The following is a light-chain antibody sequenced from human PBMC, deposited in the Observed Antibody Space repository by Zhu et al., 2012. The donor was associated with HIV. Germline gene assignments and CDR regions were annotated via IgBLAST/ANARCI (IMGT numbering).Light chain of an antibody. CDR3: QQRINWPIT. V-gene: IGKV3-15*01. J-gene: IGKJ5*01. Sequence: EIVMTQSPATLSVSPGERATLSCRASQSFGSTLAWYQHKPGQPPRLLIYGASTRAAGIPARFSGSGSGTEFTLTISGVQSEDFAVYYCQQRINWPITFGQGHDWRLN. CDR2: GAS. CDR1: QSFGST.